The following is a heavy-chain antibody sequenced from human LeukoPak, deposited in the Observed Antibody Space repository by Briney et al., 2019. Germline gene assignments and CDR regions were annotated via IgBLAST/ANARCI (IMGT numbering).Heavy chain of an antibody. Sequence: ASVKVSCKASGYTFTSYGISWVRQAPGQGLEWMGWISAYNGNTNYAQKLQGRVTMTTDTSTSTAYMELRSLRSDDTAVYYCAREGEWWGSYDSSGYFDYWGQGTLVTVSS. CDR1: GYTFTSYG. CDR3: AREGEWWGSYDSSGYFDY. D-gene: IGHD3-22*01. CDR2: ISAYNGNT. J-gene: IGHJ4*02. V-gene: IGHV1-18*01.